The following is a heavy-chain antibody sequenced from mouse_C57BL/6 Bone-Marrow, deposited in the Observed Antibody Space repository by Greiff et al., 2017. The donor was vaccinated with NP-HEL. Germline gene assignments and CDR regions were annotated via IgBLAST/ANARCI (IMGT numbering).Heavy chain of an antibody. J-gene: IGHJ2*01. D-gene: IGHD2-1*01. CDR2: IWSGGST. CDR3: ARERIYYGNGYYFDY. Sequence: VQLQQSGPGLVQPSQSLSITCTVSGFSLTSYGVHWVRQSPGKGLEWLGVIWSGGSTDYNAAFISRLSISKDNSKSQVFFKMNSLQADDTAIYYCARERIYYGNGYYFDYWGQGTTLTVSS. V-gene: IGHV2-2*01. CDR1: GFSLTSYG.